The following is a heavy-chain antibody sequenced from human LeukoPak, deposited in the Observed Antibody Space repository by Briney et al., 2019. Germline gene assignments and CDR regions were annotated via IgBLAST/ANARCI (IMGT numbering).Heavy chain of an antibody. V-gene: IGHV3-23*01. CDR3: AKDLHGSGTTSPFDY. Sequence: GGSLRLSCAASGFTFSSYAMSWVRQAPVKGLEWVSAISGSGGSTYYADSVKGRFTISRDNSKNTLYLQMNSLRAEDTAVYYCAKDLHGSGTTSPFDYWGQGTLVTVSS. CDR1: GFTFSSYA. D-gene: IGHD3-10*01. CDR2: ISGSGGST. J-gene: IGHJ4*02.